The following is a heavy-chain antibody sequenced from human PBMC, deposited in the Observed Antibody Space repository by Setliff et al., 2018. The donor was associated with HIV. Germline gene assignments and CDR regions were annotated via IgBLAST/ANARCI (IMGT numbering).Heavy chain of an antibody. CDR2: MYFSGNA. J-gene: IGHJ5*02. Sequence: SETLSLTCTVSGGSIGSHYWSWIRQAPGKGLEWIGTMYFSGNARPSPSLKSRVTISTDTSKNQLSLKLSSVTPADTAIYYCARDNPSAHWFDPWGQGTLVTVSS. V-gene: IGHV4-59*11. CDR3: ARDNPSAHWFDP. CDR1: GGSIGSHY.